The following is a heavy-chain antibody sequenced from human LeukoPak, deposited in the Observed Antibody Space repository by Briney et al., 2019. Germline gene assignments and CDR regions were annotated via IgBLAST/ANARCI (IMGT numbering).Heavy chain of an antibody. Sequence: PGRSLRLSCAASGFTFSSYGMHWVRQAPGKGLEWAAVIWYDGSNKYYADSVKGRFTISRDNSKNTLYLQMNSLRPEDTAVYYCARQWGRTTVFDYWGQGTLVTVSS. CDR1: GFTFSSYG. V-gene: IGHV3-33*01. J-gene: IGHJ4*02. D-gene: IGHD4-17*01. CDR2: IWYDGSNK. CDR3: ARQWGRTTVFDY.